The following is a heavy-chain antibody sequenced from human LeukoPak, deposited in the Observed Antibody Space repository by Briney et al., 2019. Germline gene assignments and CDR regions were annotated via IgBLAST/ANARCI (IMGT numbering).Heavy chain of an antibody. CDR2: IYPGGSHP. D-gene: IGHD2-2*02. Sequence: GESLKTSCKGPGYSLPNFWIGWVPQMPGKGLAWTELIYPGGSHPRYSPPFQDRVTLSVDNSISPAYLKWGSPEASEPPMYSFARGPYAYTSPATLGSYTWFDPWGQGSLVTVSS. J-gene: IGHJ5*02. CDR1: GYSLPNFW. V-gene: IGHV5-51*01. CDR3: ARGPYAYTSPATLGSYTWFDP.